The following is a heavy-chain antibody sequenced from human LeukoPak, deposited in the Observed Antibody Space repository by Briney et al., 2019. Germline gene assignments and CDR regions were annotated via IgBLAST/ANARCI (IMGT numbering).Heavy chain of an antibody. CDR3: ARGLYDYVWGSYRN. CDR1: GGSISSGY. V-gene: IGHV4-59*01. J-gene: IGHJ4*02. D-gene: IGHD3-16*02. Sequence: SETLSLTCTVSGGSISSGYWSWIRQPPGKGLEWIGYIYHSGSTNYNPSLKSRVTISVDTSKNQFSLKLTSVTAADTAVYYCARGLYDYVWGSYRNWGQGTLVTVSS. CDR2: IYHSGST.